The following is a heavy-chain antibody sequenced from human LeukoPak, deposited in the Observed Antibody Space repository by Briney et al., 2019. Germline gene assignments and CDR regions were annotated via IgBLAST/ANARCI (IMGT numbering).Heavy chain of an antibody. CDR1: GFTFSSYG. J-gene: IGHJ4*02. Sequence: GRSLRLSCAASGFTFSSYGMHWVRQAPGKGLEWVTLIWYDGSNKYYADSVKGRFTISRDNSKSTLYLQMNSLRAEDTAVYYCARDFQGGYYFDYWGQGTLVTVSS. D-gene: IGHD3-16*01. V-gene: IGHV3-33*01. CDR2: IWYDGSNK. CDR3: ARDFQGGYYFDY.